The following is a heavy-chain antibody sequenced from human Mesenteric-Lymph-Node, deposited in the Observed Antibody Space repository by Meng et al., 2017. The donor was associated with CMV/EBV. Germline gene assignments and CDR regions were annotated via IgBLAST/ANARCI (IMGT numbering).Heavy chain of an antibody. V-gene: IGHV4-59*01. CDR1: GGSFSGYY. J-gene: IGHJ5*02. CDR3: ASLWGSGYDYAFDP. CDR2: IYDSAIT. D-gene: IGHD5-12*01. Sequence: GSLRLSCTVSGGSFSGYYWSWIRQPPGKGLEWIGCIYDSAITNYNPSLKSRVTISVDTSKNQFSLKLNSVTAADTAVYYCASLWGSGYDYAFDPWGQGTLVTVSS.